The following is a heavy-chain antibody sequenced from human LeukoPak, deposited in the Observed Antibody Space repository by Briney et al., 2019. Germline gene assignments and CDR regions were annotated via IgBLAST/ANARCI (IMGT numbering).Heavy chain of an antibody. CDR3: ARDGRGYSYGPTGWFDP. J-gene: IGHJ5*02. V-gene: IGHV4-39*07. CDR1: GDSFTSVTDY. D-gene: IGHD5-18*01. Sequence: SETLSLTCTVSGDSFTSVTDYWAWIRQPPGKGLEWIASGDYSGGTYYNPSLESRVAISADMSKKQISLKLASVTAADTAVYYCARDGRGYSYGPTGWFDPWGQGTLVTVSS. CDR2: GDYSGGT.